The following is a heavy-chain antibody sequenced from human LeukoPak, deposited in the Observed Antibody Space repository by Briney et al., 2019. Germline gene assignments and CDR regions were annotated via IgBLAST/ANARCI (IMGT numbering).Heavy chain of an antibody. J-gene: IGHJ4*02. CDR2: INPNSGGT. CDR1: GYTFTGYY. D-gene: IGHD6-6*01. V-gene: IGHV1-2*02. Sequence: ASVKVSCKASGYTFTGYYMHWVRQAPGQGLEWMGWINPNSGGTNYAQKFQGRVTMTRDTSISTAYMELSRLRSDDTAVYYCARSPSIAARPIDYWGQGTLVTVSS. CDR3: ARSPSIAARPIDY.